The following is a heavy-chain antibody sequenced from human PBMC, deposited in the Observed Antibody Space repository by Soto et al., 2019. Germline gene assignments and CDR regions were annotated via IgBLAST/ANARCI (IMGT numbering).Heavy chain of an antibody. J-gene: IGHJ6*02. Sequence: GASVKVSFKASGGTFSSYAISWLRQAPGQGLEWMGGIIPIFGTANYAQKFQGRVTITADESTSTAYMELSSLRSEDTAVYYCARGEDIVVVPAAMPSPHYYYYYGMDVWGQGTTVTVSS. D-gene: IGHD2-2*01. CDR3: ARGEDIVVVPAAMPSPHYYYYYGMDV. CDR2: IIPIFGTA. CDR1: GGTFSSYA. V-gene: IGHV1-69*13.